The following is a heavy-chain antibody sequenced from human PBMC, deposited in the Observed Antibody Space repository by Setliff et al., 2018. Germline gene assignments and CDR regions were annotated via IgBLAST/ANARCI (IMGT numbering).Heavy chain of an antibody. Sequence: GGSLRLSCAASGFTFSTYRMHWVRQAPGKGLEWVAVIWGDGGTKYHADSVKGRFTISRDNSKNTLYLQMNSLRPGDTAVYYCARTCSGSGCYAGLESWGQGTPVTVSS. V-gene: IGHV3-33*08. CDR3: ARTCSGSGCYAGLES. CDR1: GFTFSTYR. J-gene: IGHJ4*02. CDR2: IWGDGGTK. D-gene: IGHD2-15*01.